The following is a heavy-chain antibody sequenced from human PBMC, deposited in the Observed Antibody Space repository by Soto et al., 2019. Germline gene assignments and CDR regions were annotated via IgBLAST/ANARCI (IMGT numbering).Heavy chain of an antibody. V-gene: IGHV4-39*01. J-gene: IGHJ5*02. CDR3: ATTRGIAVGGSFDH. D-gene: IGHD6-13*01. CDR2: FYSGST. CDR1: GASISSRSSY. Sequence: SETLSLTCIVSGASISSRSSYWGWIRQPPGKGLEWVGTFYSGSTYNNPSLKSRVTISVDTSKNQFSLKLSSVAAEDAAIYYCATTRGIAVGGSFDHWGQGTLVTVSS.